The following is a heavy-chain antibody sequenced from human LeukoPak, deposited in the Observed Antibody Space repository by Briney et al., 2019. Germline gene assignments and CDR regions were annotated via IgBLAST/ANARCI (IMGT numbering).Heavy chain of an antibody. D-gene: IGHD5-12*01. CDR3: ARDLTPEATIYIDY. CDR1: GFTFSSYA. J-gene: IGHJ4*02. Sequence: GSLRLSCAASGFTFSSYAMHWVRQAPGKGLEWVAVISYDGSNKYYADSVKGRFTISRDNSKNTLYLQMNSLRAEDTAVYYCARDLTPEATIYIDYWGQGTLVTVSS. V-gene: IGHV3-30-3*01. CDR2: ISYDGSNK.